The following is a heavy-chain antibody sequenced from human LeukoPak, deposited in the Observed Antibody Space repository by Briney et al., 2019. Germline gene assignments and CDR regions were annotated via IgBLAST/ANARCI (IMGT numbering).Heavy chain of an antibody. J-gene: IGHJ6*03. Sequence: GASVKVSCKASGYTFTGYYMHWVRQAPGQGLEWMGWINPNSGGTNYAQKFQGRVTMTRDTSISTAYMELSRLRSDDTAVYYCARDRWEYQLLYYMDVWGKGTTVTVSS. CDR2: INPNSGGT. CDR3: ARDRWEYQLLYYMDV. V-gene: IGHV1-2*02. CDR1: GYTFTGYY. D-gene: IGHD2-2*01.